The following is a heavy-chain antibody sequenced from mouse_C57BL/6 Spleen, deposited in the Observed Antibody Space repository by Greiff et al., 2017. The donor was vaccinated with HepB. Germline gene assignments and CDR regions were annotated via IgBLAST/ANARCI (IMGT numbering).Heavy chain of an antibody. J-gene: IGHJ2*01. CDR3: TRNDYGYFDY. Sequence: VQLQQSGAELVRPGASVTLSCKASGYTFTDYEMHWVKQTPVHGLEWIGAIDPETGGTAYNQKFKGKAILTADKSSSTAYMELRSLTSEDSAVYYCTRNDYGYFDYWGQGTTLTVSS. D-gene: IGHD2-4*01. CDR2: IDPETGGT. CDR1: GYTFTDYE. V-gene: IGHV1-15*01.